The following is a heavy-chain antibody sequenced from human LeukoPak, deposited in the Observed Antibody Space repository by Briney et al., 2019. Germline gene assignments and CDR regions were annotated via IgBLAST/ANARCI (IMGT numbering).Heavy chain of an antibody. D-gene: IGHD6-13*01. J-gene: IGHJ4*02. V-gene: IGHV3-7*04. Sequence: PGGSLRLSCAASGFTVSSNYMSWVRQAPGKGLEWVANIKQDGSQKSYVDSVKGRFTISRDNAKNSLYLQMNSLRAEDTAVYYCARATVSIAAAYNYWGQGTLVTVSS. CDR3: ARATVSIAAAYNY. CDR1: GFTVSSNY. CDR2: IKQDGSQK.